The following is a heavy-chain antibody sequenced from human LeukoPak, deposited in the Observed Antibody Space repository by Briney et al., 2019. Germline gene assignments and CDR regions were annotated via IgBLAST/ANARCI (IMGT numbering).Heavy chain of an antibody. J-gene: IGHJ4*02. CDR1: GGSISSYC. CDR2: IYYSGST. CDR3: ARDNHSSGWYPPYFDY. Sequence: SETLSLTCTVSGGSISSYCWSWIRQPPGKGLEWIGYIYYSGSTNYNPSLKSRVTISVDTSKNQFSLKLSSVTAADTAVYYCARDNHSSGWYPPYFDYWGQGTLVTVSS. D-gene: IGHD6-19*01. V-gene: IGHV4-59*12.